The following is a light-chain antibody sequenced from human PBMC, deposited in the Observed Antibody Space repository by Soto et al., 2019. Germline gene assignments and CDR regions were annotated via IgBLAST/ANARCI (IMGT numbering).Light chain of an antibody. J-gene: IGKJ5*01. V-gene: IGKV3-15*01. CDR2: GAS. Sequence: EIVMTQSPATLSVAEWEIATLSCRASQSVSSNLAWYQQKPGQAPRLLIYGASTRATGIPARFSGSGSGTEFTLTISSLQSEDFAVYYCQQYNNWPPITFGQGTRLEIK. CDR3: QQYNNWPPIT. CDR1: QSVSSN.